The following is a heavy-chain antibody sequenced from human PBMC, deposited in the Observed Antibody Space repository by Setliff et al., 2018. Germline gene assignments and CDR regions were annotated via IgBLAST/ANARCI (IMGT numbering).Heavy chain of an antibody. CDR3: ARGTFDTSGYFPYPIGY. V-gene: IGHV4-61*02. Sequence: ASETLSLTCTVSGDSISRAKYYWSWIRQSAGKGLECIGRIYTDGSTKYNPSLNSRVTLLIDTAKNQISLRLSSVTAADTAVYFCARGTFDTSGYFPYPIGYWGQGTLVTVSS. D-gene: IGHD3-22*01. CDR1: GDSISRAKYY. CDR2: IYTDGST. J-gene: IGHJ4*02.